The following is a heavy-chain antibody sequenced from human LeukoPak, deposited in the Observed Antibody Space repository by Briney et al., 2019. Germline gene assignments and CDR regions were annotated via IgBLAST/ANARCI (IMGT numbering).Heavy chain of an antibody. CDR1: GYPLKRFA. CDR3: AKRAAVSGVVGPFDY. J-gene: IGHJ4*02. CDR2: ISRSTDTP. V-gene: IGHV3-23*01. Sequence: PGGSLRHSCAVSGYPLKRFALSWLRPAPGKAREGGSSISRSTDTPLPAAPVTGRLTISKDNSKSTGFLQMNNLRAEDTAIYYCAKRAAVSGVVGPFDYWGQGTLVTVSS. D-gene: IGHD6-19*01.